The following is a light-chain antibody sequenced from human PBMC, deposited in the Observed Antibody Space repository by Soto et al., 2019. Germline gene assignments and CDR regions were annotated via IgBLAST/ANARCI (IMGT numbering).Light chain of an antibody. CDR2: QVS. CDR1: QSLVYSDGNTY. V-gene: IGKV2-24*01. J-gene: IGKJ1*01. CDR3: IQFSHFPRT. Sequence: VLTQTPLSSPVTLGQPASISCRSSQSLVYSDGNTYLSWLQQRPGQPPRLLIYQVSNRFSGVPDRFSGGGAGTDFTLKISRVEAEDVGVYSCIQFSHFPRTFGQGTKVEI.